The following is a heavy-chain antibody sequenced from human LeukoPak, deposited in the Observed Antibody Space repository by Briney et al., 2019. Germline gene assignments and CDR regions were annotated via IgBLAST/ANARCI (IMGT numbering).Heavy chain of an antibody. CDR3: TPGGKDYVY. D-gene: IGHD4-17*01. CDR1: GFSFSTTW. V-gene: IGHV3-15*07. J-gene: IGHJ4*02. CDR2: VKSKSEGGTA. Sequence: PGGSLGLSCAASGFSFSTTWMNWVRLAPGKGLEWVGRVKSKSEGGTADYAAPVKGRFTISRDDSKSMLYVQMNSLKIEDTALYYCTPGGKDYVYWGQGTLVTVSS.